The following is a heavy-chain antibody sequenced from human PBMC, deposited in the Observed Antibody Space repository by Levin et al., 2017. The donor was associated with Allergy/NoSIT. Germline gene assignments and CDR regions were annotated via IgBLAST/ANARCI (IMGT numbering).Heavy chain of an antibody. Sequence: HAGGSLRLSCTASGFTFSKTWMSWVRQAPGRGLEWVANIKEDGSAKYYVDSVKGRFTISRDNANNSLYLQLSYLGVDDTAIYYCARAYDGSGSWMDVWGHGTTVTVTS. D-gene: IGHD3-10*01. CDR2: IKEDGSAK. J-gene: IGHJ6*02. CDR1: GFTFSKTW. V-gene: IGHV3-7*01. CDR3: ARAYDGSGSWMDV.